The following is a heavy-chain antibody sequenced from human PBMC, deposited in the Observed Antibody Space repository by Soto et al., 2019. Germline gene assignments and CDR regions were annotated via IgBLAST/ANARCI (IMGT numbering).Heavy chain of an antibody. Sequence: SVKVSCKASGFTFTSSAVQWVRQARGQRLEWIGWIVVGSGNTNYAQKFQERVTITRDMSTSTAYMELSSLRSEDTAVYYCAAGAHYDFWSGYYTTSGMDVWGQENTVTFSS. J-gene: IGHJ6*02. CDR3: AAGAHYDFWSGYYTTSGMDV. CDR1: GFTFTSSA. V-gene: IGHV1-58*01. D-gene: IGHD3-3*01. CDR2: IVVGSGNT.